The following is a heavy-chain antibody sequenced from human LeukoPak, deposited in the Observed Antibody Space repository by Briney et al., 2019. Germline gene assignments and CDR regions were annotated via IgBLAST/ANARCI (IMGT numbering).Heavy chain of an antibody. V-gene: IGHV1-2*02. CDR2: INPNSGGT. CDR1: GYTFTGYY. Sequence: ASVKVSCKASGYTFTGYYMHWVRQAPGQGLGWMGWINPNSGGTNYAQKFQGRVTMTRDTSISTAYMELSRLRSDDTAVYYCARGITMVRGVIYIWGQGTMVTVSS. CDR3: ARGITMVRGVIYI. D-gene: IGHD3-10*01. J-gene: IGHJ3*02.